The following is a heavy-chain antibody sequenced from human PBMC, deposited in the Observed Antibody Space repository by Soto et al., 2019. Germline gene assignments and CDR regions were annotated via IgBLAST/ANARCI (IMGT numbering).Heavy chain of an antibody. V-gene: IGHV1-24*01. D-gene: IGHD2-8*01. J-gene: IGHJ4*02. CDR2: FDPEDGET. CDR3: ARGDIVLMVYAILVSNFDY. Sequence: GASVKVSCKVSGYTLTELSMHWVRQAPGKGLEWMGGFDPEDGETIYAQKFQGRVTITRDTSASTAYMELSSLRSEDTAVYYCARGDIVLMVYAILVSNFDYWGQGTLVTVSS. CDR1: GYTLTELS.